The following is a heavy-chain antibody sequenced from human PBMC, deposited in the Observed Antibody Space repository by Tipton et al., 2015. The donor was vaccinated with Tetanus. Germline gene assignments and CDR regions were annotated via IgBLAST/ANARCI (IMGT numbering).Heavy chain of an antibody. CDR3: ARMQRYGMDV. J-gene: IGHJ6*02. CDR1: GGSISSYY. CDR2: IYTSEST. D-gene: IGHD6-25*01. Sequence: LRLSCTVSGGSISSYYWSWIRQPAGKGLEWIGRIYTSESTNYNPSLKSRLTMSVDTSKNQFSLGLNSVTAADTAVYYCARMQRYGMDVWGQGTTVTVSS. V-gene: IGHV4-4*07.